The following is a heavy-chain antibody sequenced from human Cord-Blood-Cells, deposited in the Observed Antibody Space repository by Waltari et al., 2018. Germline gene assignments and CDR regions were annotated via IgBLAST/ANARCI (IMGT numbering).Heavy chain of an antibody. V-gene: IGHV3-30-3*01. CDR3: AAAAGTNPFDY. CDR2: ISYDGSNK. J-gene: IGHJ4*02. Sequence: RLSCAASGFTFSSYAMHWVRQAPGKGLEWVAVISYDGSNKYYADSVKGRFTISRDNSKNTLYLQMNSLRAEDTAVYYCAAAAGTNPFDYWGQGTLVTVSS. D-gene: IGHD6-13*01. CDR1: GFTFSSYA.